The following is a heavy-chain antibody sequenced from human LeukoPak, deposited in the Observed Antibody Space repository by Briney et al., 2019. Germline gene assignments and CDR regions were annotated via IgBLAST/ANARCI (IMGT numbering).Heavy chain of an antibody. D-gene: IGHD6-19*01. CDR1: GYTFTGYY. CDR3: AREQWLKGKRHSQH. V-gene: IGHV1-2*06. Sequence: ASVKVSCKASGYTFTGYYMQWVRQAPGQGLDWMGRINPNKGGTNYAQKFQGRVTITRDTSTSTAYMELSRLRSDDTAVYYCAREQWLKGKRHSQHWGQGTLVTVSS. J-gene: IGHJ1*01. CDR2: INPNKGGT.